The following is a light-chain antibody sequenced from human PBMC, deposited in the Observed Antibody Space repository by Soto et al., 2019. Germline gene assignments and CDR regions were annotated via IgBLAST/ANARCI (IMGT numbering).Light chain of an antibody. Sequence: QSALPHPASVSGSLGQRITISGTGTTSNFGGYNLFSWYQQHPGKAPKLMIYEVSKRPSGVSNRFSGSKSGNTASLTISGLQAEDEADYYCCSYAGSSTPYVFGTGTKLTVL. CDR3: CSYAGSSTPYV. CDR1: TSNFGGYNL. V-gene: IGLV2-23*02. CDR2: EVS. J-gene: IGLJ1*01.